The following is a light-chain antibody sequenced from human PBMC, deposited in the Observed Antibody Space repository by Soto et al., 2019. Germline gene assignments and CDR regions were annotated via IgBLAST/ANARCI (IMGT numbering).Light chain of an antibody. V-gene: IGLV2-14*01. J-gene: IGLJ1*01. Sequence: QSALTQPASVSGSPGQSITISCTGTSSDVGGYNYVSWYQQHPGKAPKLKIYDVSNRPSGVSNRFSGSKSGNTASLTISGLQAEDEADYYCSSYRSSSTYVFGTGTKVT. CDR3: SSYRSSSTYV. CDR2: DVS. CDR1: SSDVGGYNY.